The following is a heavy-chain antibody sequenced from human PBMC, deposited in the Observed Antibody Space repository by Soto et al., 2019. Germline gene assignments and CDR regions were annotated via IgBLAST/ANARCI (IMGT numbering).Heavy chain of an antibody. Sequence: ASVKVSCKASGGTFSSYTISWVRQAPGQGLEWMGRIIPILGIANYAQKFQGRVTITADKSTSTAYMELSSLRSEDTAVYYCAREGLGRLNPYYFDYWGQGTLVTVSS. CDR1: GGTFSSYT. CDR3: AREGLGRLNPYYFDY. V-gene: IGHV1-69*04. CDR2: IIPILGIA. J-gene: IGHJ4*02.